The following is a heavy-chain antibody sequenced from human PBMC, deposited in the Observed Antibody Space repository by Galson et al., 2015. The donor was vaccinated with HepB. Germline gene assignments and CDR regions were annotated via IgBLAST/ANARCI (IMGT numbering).Heavy chain of an antibody. CDR2: INAGNGNT. V-gene: IGHV1-3*01. D-gene: IGHD6-13*01. Sequence: SVKVSCKASGYTFTSYAMHWVRQAPGQRLEWMGWINAGNGNTKYSQKFQGRVTITRDTSASTAYMELSSLRSEDTAVYYCAGVLWSSWYGWFDPWGQGTLVTVSS. J-gene: IGHJ5*02. CDR1: GYTFTSYA. CDR3: AGVLWSSWYGWFDP.